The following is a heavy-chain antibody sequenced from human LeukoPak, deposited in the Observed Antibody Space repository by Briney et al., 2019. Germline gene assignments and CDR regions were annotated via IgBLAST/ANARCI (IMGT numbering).Heavy chain of an antibody. J-gene: IGHJ6*03. CDR2: IYTSGST. CDR1: GGSISGSPYY. Sequence: ASETLSLTCTVAGGSISGSPYYWSWIRQPAGKGLEWIGRIYTSGSTNYNPSLKSRVTISVDTSKSQFSLKLSSVTAADTAVYYCARELWFGDLYYMDVWGKGTTVTISS. V-gene: IGHV4-61*02. CDR3: ARELWFGDLYYMDV. D-gene: IGHD3-10*01.